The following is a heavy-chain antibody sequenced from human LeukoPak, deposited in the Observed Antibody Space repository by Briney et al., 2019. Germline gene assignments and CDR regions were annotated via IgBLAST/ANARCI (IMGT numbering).Heavy chain of an antibody. D-gene: IGHD3-3*01. CDR3: AKAQKTYYDFWSGYYDFDY. CDR1: GFTFSSYA. Sequence: GGSLRLSCAASGFTFSSYAMSWVRQAPGKGLEWVSAISGSGGSTYYADSVKGRFTISRDNSKNTLYLQMNSLRAEDTAVYYCAKAQKTYYDFWSGYYDFDYWGQGTLVTVSS. J-gene: IGHJ4*02. V-gene: IGHV3-23*01. CDR2: ISGSGGST.